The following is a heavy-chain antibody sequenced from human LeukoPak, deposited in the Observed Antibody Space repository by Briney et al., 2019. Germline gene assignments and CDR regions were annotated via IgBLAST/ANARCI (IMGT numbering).Heavy chain of an antibody. V-gene: IGHV1-2*02. CDR3: TCSYYTWSDY. D-gene: IGHD3-16*01. CDR1: GYTFTDYY. J-gene: IGHJ4*02. CDR2: IDPRSGGT. Sequence: VASMKVSCEASGYTFTDYYIHWVRQAPGQGLEWMGWIDPRSGGTNFARKFQGRVTMTRDTSISTAYMELSRLTSDDTAVYYWTCSYYTWSDYWGQRTLVTVSS.